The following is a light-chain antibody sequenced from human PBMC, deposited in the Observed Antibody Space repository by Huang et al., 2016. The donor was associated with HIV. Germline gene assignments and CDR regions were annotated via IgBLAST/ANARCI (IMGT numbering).Light chain of an antibody. CDR2: LGS. J-gene: IGKJ2*01. CDR3: MQALQTPYT. CDR1: QSLLHRNGNNH. Sequence: DIVMTQSPLSLPVTPGEPASISCRSSQSLLHRNGNNHLYWYLQRPGQSPQLLIYLGSNRASGVPDRFSGSGSGTYFTLKISRVAAEDVGVYYCMQALQTPYTFGQGTKLEIK. V-gene: IGKV2-28*01.